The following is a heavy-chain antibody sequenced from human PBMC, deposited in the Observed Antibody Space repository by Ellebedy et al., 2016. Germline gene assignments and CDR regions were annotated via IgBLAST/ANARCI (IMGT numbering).Heavy chain of an antibody. CDR2: IYYSGST. J-gene: IGHJ6*02. D-gene: IGHD3-22*01. V-gene: IGHV4-39*01. CDR3: ARSPSGYYNTPYYYGMDV. Sequence: SETLSLTCTVSGGSISSYYWGWIRQPPGKGLEWIGSIYYSGSTYYNPSLKSRVTISVDTSKNQFSLKLSSVTAADTAVYYCARSPSGYYNTPYYYGMDVWGQGTTVTVSS. CDR1: GGSISSYY.